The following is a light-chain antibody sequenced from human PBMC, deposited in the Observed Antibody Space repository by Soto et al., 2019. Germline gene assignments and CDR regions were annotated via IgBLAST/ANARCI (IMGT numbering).Light chain of an antibody. CDR1: QGIGSW. CDR3: QQTDSFPLT. Sequence: DIQMTQSPSSVSASVGDRVTITCRASQGIGSWLAWYQQKPGKAPKVMIFAASNLQSGVPSRFSGSGSGTYFTLTISSLQPEDFGIYYCQQTDSFPLTFGQGTRLEIK. CDR2: AAS. V-gene: IGKV1-12*01. J-gene: IGKJ5*01.